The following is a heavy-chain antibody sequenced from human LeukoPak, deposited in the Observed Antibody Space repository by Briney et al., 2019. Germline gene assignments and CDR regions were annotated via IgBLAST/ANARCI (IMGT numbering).Heavy chain of an antibody. V-gene: IGHV4-39*07. J-gene: IGHJ4*02. Sequence: SETLSLTCTVSGGSISSSSYYWGWIRQPPGKGLEWIGSIYHSGSTNYNPSLKSRITISVDKSKNQFSLKLSSVTAAETAVYYCARDKWELFYFDYWGQGTLVTVSS. CDR1: GGSISSSSYY. CDR3: ARDKWELFYFDY. D-gene: IGHD1-26*01. CDR2: IYHSGST.